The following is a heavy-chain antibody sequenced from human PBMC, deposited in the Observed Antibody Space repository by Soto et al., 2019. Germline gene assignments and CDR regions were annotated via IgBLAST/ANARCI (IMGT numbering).Heavy chain of an antibody. CDR2: INHSGGT. CDR3: AGYRKYNRFWRGHKNEGPYAPDV. J-gene: IGHJ6*01. V-gene: IGHV4-34*01. CDR1: GVSFSGSY. Sequence: SETLSLTCGVYGVSFSGSYWICIRLDPGKGLVCIGEINHSGGTSYNSSINSRVTIAVDTSKNQLSLILDSVTAPDTAVYYCAGYRKYNRFWRGHKNEGPYAPDVWSQGTAVT. D-gene: IGHD3-3*01.